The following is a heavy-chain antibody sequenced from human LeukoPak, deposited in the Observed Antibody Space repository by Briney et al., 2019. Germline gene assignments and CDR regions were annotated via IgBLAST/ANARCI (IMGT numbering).Heavy chain of an antibody. CDR3: AKGSLRGGFDF. V-gene: IGHV6-1*01. D-gene: IGHD3-16*01. J-gene: IGHJ4*02. Sequence: SQTLSLTCAISGDCVSSNNAEWQCIRQSPSGGLECLGGTYYRAQWYHDYAESVKCRITLNPDKSKNQFSLRLNSVTPEDTAVYFCAKGSLRGGFDFWGQGTLVTVSS. CDR1: GDCVSSNNAE. CDR2: TYYRAQWYH.